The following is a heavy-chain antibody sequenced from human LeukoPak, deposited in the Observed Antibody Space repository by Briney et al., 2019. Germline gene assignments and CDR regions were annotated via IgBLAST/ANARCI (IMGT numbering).Heavy chain of an antibody. CDR2: LYINGST. CDR1: GGSISSYY. D-gene: IGHD2-2*01. J-gene: IGHJ3*02. CDR3: ARDGGIVVPAAPAAFDI. Sequence: SETLSLTCTVSGGSISSYYWSWIRQPAGKGLEWIGRLYINGSTNYNPSLKGRVTMSQDTSKNQFSLRLSSVTAADTAVYYCARDGGIVVPAAPAAFDIWGQGTMVTVSS. V-gene: IGHV4-4*07.